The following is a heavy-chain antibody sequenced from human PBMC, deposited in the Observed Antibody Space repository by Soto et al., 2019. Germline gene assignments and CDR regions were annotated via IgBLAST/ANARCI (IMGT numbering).Heavy chain of an antibody. CDR3: AGQTFTIAAASYGRSNWFDP. CDR1: GGSITSSSHF. Sequence: SETLSLTCSASGGSITSSSHFWGWVRQPPGKGLAWIGTIYFTGNTYYTPSLKSRLTMSIDTSKNEFSLRLNSVTAAGTAVYYCAGQTFTIAAASYGRSNWFDPWGPGTLVTVSS. D-gene: IGHD6-25*01. J-gene: IGHJ5*02. CDR2: IYFTGNT. V-gene: IGHV4-39*01.